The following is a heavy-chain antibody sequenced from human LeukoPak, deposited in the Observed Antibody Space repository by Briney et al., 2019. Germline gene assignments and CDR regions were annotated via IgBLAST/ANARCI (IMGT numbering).Heavy chain of an antibody. D-gene: IGHD5-18*01. CDR3: AKARGYSYAEYFQH. J-gene: IGHJ1*01. V-gene: IGHV3-9*01. CDR1: GLTFDDYA. Sequence: GGSLRLSCAASGLTFDDYAMHWVRQAPGKGLEWVSGISWNSGSIGYADSVKGRFTISRDNAKNSLYLQMNSLRAEDTALYYCAKARGYSYAEYFQHWGQGTLVTVSS. CDR2: ISWNSGSI.